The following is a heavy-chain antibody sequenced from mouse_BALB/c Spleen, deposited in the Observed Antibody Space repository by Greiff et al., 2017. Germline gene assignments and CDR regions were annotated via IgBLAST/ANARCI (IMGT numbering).Heavy chain of an antibody. V-gene: IGHV2-9*02. CDR2: IWAGGST. CDR3: ARFYGSSYGDWYFDV. Sequence: VKLQESGPGLVAPSQSLSITCTVSGFSLTSYGVHWVRQPPGKGLEWLGVIWAGGSTNYNSALMSRLSISKDNSKSQVFLKMNSLQTDDTAMYYCARFYGSSYGDWYFDVWGAGTTVTVSS. D-gene: IGHD1-1*01. CDR1: GFSLTSYG. J-gene: IGHJ1*01.